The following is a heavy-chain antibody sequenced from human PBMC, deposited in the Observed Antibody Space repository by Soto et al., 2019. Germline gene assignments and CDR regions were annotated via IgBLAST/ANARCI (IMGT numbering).Heavy chain of an antibody. Sequence: GSLRLSCAASGFTFSSCAVSWVRQAPGEGLEWVSAVSGGGFSTYYADSVRGRFTTSRDNSKNTVYLQMNSLRAEDTALYYCAKEASTTAYVDFWGQGILVTVSS. CDR2: VSGGGFST. V-gene: IGHV3-23*01. D-gene: IGHD2-21*02. CDR3: AKEASTTAYVDF. J-gene: IGHJ4*02. CDR1: GFTFSSCA.